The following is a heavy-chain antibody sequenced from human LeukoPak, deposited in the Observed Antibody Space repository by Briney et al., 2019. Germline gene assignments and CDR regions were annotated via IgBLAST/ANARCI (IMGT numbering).Heavy chain of an antibody. J-gene: IGHJ5*02. CDR2: IYYSGST. D-gene: IGHD5-12*01. Sequence: SETLSLTCTVSGGSINISTSYWGWIRQPPGKGLEWIGSIYYSGSTYYNPSLKSRVTISVDTSKNQFSLKLSSVTAADTAVYYCARGMGPTINICWFDPWGQGTLVTVSS. CDR1: GGSINISTSY. V-gene: IGHV4-39*07. CDR3: ARGMGPTINICWFDP.